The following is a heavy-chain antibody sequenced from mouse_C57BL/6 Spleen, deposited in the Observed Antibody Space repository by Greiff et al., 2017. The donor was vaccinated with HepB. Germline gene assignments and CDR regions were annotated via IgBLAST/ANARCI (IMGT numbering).Heavy chain of an antibody. CDR2: IYPSDSET. CDR1: GYTFTSYW. J-gene: IGHJ1*03. CDR3: ARRNYDYDGNWYFDV. V-gene: IGHV1-61*01. Sequence: QVQLKQPGAGLVRPGSSVKLSCKASGYTFTSYWMDWVKQRPGQGLEWIGNIYPSDSETHYNQKFKDKATLTVDKSSSTAYMQLSSLTSEDSAVYYCARRNYDYDGNWYFDVWGTGTTVTVSS. D-gene: IGHD2-4*01.